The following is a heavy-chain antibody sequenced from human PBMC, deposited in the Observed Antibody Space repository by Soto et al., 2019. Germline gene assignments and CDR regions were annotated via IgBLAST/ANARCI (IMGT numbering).Heavy chain of an antibody. D-gene: IGHD2-15*01. Sequence: QVQLVESGGGVVQPGRSLRLSCAASGFTFSSYGMHWVRQAPGKGLEWVAVIWYDGSNKYYADSVKGRFTISRDNSKNTLYLQMNSLRAEDTAVYYCARADGGNLPDYWGQGTLVTVSS. CDR2: IWYDGSNK. CDR3: ARADGGNLPDY. V-gene: IGHV3-33*01. CDR1: GFTFSSYG. J-gene: IGHJ4*02.